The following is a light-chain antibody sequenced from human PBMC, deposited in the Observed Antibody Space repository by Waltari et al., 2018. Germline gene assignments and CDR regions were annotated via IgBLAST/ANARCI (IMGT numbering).Light chain of an antibody. J-gene: IGLJ3*02. CDR1: YSNIGITV. CDR3: AAWDDSLNGHWV. V-gene: IGLV1-44*01. CDR2: RND. Sequence: QSVLTQPPSASGTPGQRVTIPCSGTYSNIGITVENCYQQFPGKAPKLLIYRNDQRPSGVPDRFSGSKSGSSASLAISGLQSEDEADYYCAAWDDSLNGHWVFGGGTKVTVL.